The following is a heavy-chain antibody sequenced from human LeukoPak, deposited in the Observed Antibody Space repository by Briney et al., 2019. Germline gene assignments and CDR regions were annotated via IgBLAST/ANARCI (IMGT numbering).Heavy chain of an antibody. D-gene: IGHD1-26*01. CDR1: GFTFSSYA. CDR2: ISHDGSNK. CDR3: ARDPYSGNYGNYYYYYMDV. Sequence: PGGSLRLSCAASGFTFSSYAMHWVRQAPGKGLEWVAVISHDGSNKYYADSVKGRFTISRDNAKNSLYLQMNNLGPEDTAVYYCARDPYSGNYGNYYYYYMDVWGKGTTVTISS. V-gene: IGHV3-30*04. J-gene: IGHJ6*03.